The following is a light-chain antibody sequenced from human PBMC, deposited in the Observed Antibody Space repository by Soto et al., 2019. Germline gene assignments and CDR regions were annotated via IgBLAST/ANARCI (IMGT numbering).Light chain of an antibody. CDR2: DNS. CDR3: QVWDNVDDHIYV. J-gene: IGLJ1*01. CDR1: NIDSRT. V-gene: IGLV3-21*02. Sequence: SYELTQPPSVSVAPGQTATISCGENNIDSRTVHWYQQKPGQAPLLGVYDNSIRPSGIPNRFSGSNSGNTATLTISRVEAGDEADYYCQVWDNVDDHIYVFGTGTKLTVL.